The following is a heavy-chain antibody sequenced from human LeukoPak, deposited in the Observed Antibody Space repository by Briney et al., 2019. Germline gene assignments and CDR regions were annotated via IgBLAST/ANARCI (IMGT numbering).Heavy chain of an antibody. CDR3: ARHSGFSSSLEVCDY. CDR2: ISAYNGNT. V-gene: IGHV1-18*01. J-gene: IGHJ4*02. Sequence: ASVKVSCKASGYTFTSYGISWVRQAPGQGLEWMGWISAYNGNTNYAQKLQGRVTMTTDTSTSTAYMELRSLRSDDTAVYYCARHSGFSSSLEVCDYCGQGTLVTVSS. CDR1: GYTFTSYG. D-gene: IGHD6-13*01.